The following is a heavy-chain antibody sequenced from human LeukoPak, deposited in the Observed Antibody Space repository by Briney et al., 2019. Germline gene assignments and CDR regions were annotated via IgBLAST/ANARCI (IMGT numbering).Heavy chain of an antibody. CDR2: ISPGDPEI. CDR3: ARRTYFDTRHFDY. Sequence: GESLKISCKTSGFSFSRYWIAWVRQMPGKGLEWMGIISPGDPEIRYSPSFQGQVIISADKSISTAFLQWSNLKASDSAIYFCARRTYFDTRHFDYWGQGTLVTVSS. V-gene: IGHV5-51*01. J-gene: IGHJ4*02. D-gene: IGHD3-22*01. CDR1: GFSFSRYW.